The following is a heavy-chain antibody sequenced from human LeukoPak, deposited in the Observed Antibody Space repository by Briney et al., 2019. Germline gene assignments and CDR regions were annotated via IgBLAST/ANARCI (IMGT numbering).Heavy chain of an antibody. CDR1: GGPFTGYY. CDR3: AGGVTILWGFDS. CDR2: INHNGSI. J-gene: IGHJ4*02. Sequence: SETLSLTCAVSGGPFTGYYWSWLRQPPGRGLEWIGEINHNGSIDYNSSLKSRVTLSIDTSKNHFSLKMTSVTAADTAVYYCAGGVTILWGFDSWGQGILVTVSS. V-gene: IGHV4-34*01. D-gene: IGHD4-17*01.